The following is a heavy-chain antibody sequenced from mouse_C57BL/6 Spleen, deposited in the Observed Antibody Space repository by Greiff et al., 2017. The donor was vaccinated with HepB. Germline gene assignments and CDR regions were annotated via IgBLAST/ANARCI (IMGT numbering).Heavy chain of an antibody. V-gene: IGHV1-69*01. J-gene: IGHJ2*01. CDR2: IDPSDSYT. CDR3: AREGVGRYCDY. CDR1: GYTFTSYW. Sequence: QVQLKQPGAELVMPGASVKLSCKASGYTFTSYWMHWVKQRPGQGLEWIGEIDPSDSYTNYNQKFKGKSTLTVDKSSSTAYMQLSSLTSEDSAVYYCAREGVGRYCDYWGQGTTLTVSS. D-gene: IGHD4-1*01.